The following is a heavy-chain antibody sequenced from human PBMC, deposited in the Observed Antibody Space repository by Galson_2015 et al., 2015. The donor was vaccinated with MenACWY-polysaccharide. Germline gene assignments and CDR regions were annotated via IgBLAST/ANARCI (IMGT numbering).Heavy chain of an antibody. CDR2: ISLDGRNT. D-gene: IGHD1-1*01. Sequence: SLGLSCAASGFTFTSYTMSWIRQAPGKGPEWVTVISLDGRNTYYADPVKGRFTISRDNSKNTLYLQMHDLRAEDTAVYYCVKAHETSGWNRGPGYWGQGTLVTVSS. CDR1: GFTFTSYT. J-gene: IGHJ4*02. V-gene: IGHV3-23*01. CDR3: VKAHETSGWNRGPGY.